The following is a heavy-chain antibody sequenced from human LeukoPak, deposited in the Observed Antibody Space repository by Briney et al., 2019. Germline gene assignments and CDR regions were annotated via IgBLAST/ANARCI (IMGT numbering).Heavy chain of an antibody. J-gene: IGHJ4*02. Sequence: ASVKVSCKASGYTFTSYDINWVRQATGQGLEWMGWMNPNSGNTGYAQKFQGRVTMTRNTSISTAYMELSSLRSEGTAVYYCARTYYDSSGYSGFDYWGQGTLVTVSS. CDR3: ARTYYDSSGYSGFDY. CDR2: MNPNSGNT. CDR1: GYTFTSYD. V-gene: IGHV1-8*01. D-gene: IGHD3-22*01.